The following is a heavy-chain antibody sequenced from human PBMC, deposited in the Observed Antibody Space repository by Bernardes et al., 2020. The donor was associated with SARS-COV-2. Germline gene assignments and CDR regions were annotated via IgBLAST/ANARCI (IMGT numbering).Heavy chain of an antibody. CDR1: GLTFSTDS. J-gene: IGHJ4*02. CDR2: IRQTGSET. CDR3: ARGRLAPDF. Sequence: GSLRLSGVASGLTFSTDSMSWLRQAPGKGLEWVASIRQTGSETFYVDSVAGRFTISRDNAKNSLFLQMNNLRVEDTGIYYCARGRLAPDFWGQGTLVTVSS. V-gene: IGHV3-7*01.